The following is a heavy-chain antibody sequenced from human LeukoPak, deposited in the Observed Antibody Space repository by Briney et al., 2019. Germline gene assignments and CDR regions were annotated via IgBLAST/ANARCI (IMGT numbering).Heavy chain of an antibody. V-gene: IGHV4-59*08. D-gene: IGHD2-2*01. CDR3: ARHDQVSTSSPKFNDAFDI. Sequence: SGTLSLTCTVSGDSMTSYYWSWIRQPPGKGLEWIGNIYYSGTSNYNPSLRSRVTISEDTSKNQFSLELNSVTVADTAVYYCARHDQVSTSSPKFNDAFDIWGQGTMVTVSS. J-gene: IGHJ3*02. CDR2: IYYSGTS. CDR1: GDSMTSYY.